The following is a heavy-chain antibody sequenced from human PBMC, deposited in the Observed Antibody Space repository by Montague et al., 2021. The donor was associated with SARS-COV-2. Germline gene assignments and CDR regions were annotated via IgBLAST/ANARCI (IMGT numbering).Heavy chain of an antibody. V-gene: IGHV3-48*03. Sequence: SLRLSCAASGFTFSSYEMNWVRQAPGKGLEWVSYISSSGSTIYYADSVKGRFTISRDNAKNSLYLQMNSLRAEDTAVYYCARSRATIFWASRFDYWGQGTLVTVSS. CDR2: ISSSGSTI. CDR1: GFTFSSYE. D-gene: IGHD3-9*01. CDR3: ARSRATIFWASRFDY. J-gene: IGHJ4*02.